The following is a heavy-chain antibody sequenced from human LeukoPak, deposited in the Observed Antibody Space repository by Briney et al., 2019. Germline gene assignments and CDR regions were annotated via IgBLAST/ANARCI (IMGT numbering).Heavy chain of an antibody. Sequence: SETLSLTCTVSGGSISYSNSYWGWIRQPPGKGLEWIGNIYFSGSTYYKQSLKSRVTISVDTSKNQFSLKLSSVTAADTAVYYCAREVGSPETDYYYYYMDVWGKGTTVTVSS. CDR3: AREVGSPETDYYYYYMDV. J-gene: IGHJ6*03. CDR1: GGSISYSNSY. V-gene: IGHV4-39*07. D-gene: IGHD2-21*02. CDR2: IYFSGST.